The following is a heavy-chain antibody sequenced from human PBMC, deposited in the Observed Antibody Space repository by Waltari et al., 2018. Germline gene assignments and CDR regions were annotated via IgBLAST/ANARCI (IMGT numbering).Heavy chain of an antibody. CDR3: ARTSGNLYAFDI. CDR1: GYTFTGYY. J-gene: IGHJ3*02. D-gene: IGHD1-26*01. Sequence: QVQLVQSGAEVKKPGASVKVSCKASGYTFTGYYMHWVRQAPGQGLEWMGWINPNRGGTNYAQKFQGRVTMTRDTSISTAYMELSRLRSDDTAVYYCARTSGNLYAFDIWGQGTMVTVSS. CDR2: INPNRGGT. V-gene: IGHV1-2*02.